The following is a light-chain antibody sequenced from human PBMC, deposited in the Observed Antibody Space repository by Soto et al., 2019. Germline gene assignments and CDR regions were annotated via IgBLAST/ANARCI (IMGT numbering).Light chain of an antibody. Sequence: DIQMTQSPSSLSASVGDRVTITCRASQGIGNYLAGYQQGSGKVPRLLIYAAFTLQSGVPSRFGRSGSGTDYTLTTGCLPPEDVPTYYCPDSNCASYTCGRGTKLEI. V-gene: IGKV1-27*01. CDR1: QGIGNY. CDR3: PDSNCASYT. CDR2: AAF. J-gene: IGKJ2*01.